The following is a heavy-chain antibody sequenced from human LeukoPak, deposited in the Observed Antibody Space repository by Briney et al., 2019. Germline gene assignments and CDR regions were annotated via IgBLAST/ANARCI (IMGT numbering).Heavy chain of an antibody. J-gene: IGHJ4*02. V-gene: IGHV3-7*01. CDR1: GFTFSTYW. Sequence: GGSLRLSCAASGFTFSTYWMAWVRQAPGKGLEWVANIKGDESARHQADSVRGRFTISRDNAQNSVYLQMSSLRGGDTAVYYCARDVGGSLDYWGQGTLVTVSS. D-gene: IGHD1-26*01. CDR3: ARDVGGSLDY. CDR2: IKGDESAR.